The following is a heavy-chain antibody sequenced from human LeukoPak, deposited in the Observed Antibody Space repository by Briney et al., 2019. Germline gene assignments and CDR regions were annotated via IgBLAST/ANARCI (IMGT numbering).Heavy chain of an antibody. CDR3: ARDILGRSNGGSNYFGMEV. J-gene: IGHJ6*02. CDR2: INSDGSST. Sequence: GGSLRLSCAASGFTFSSYWMHWVRQAPGKGLVWVSRINSDGSSTSYADSVKGRFTISRDNAKNTLYLQMNSLRAEDTAVYYCARDILGRSNGGSNYFGMEVWGQGTTVTVSS. CDR1: GFTFSSYW. D-gene: IGHD2-15*01. V-gene: IGHV3-74*01.